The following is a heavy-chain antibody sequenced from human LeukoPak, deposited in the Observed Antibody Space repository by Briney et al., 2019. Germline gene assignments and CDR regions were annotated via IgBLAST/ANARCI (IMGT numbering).Heavy chain of an antibody. D-gene: IGHD3-22*01. CDR1: GFTFRNFG. V-gene: IGHV3-33*01. J-gene: IGHJ4*02. Sequence: PVGCLRLSCVASGFTFRNFGMHWGRRAPGKGLEWVALIWNDGSNKGNADSVKGRFSISRDNSKNSVYLQMNSLGAADTAVYYCARDPSPGSGYPVDHWGQGTLVTVSS. CDR2: IWNDGSNK. CDR3: ARDPSPGSGYPVDH.